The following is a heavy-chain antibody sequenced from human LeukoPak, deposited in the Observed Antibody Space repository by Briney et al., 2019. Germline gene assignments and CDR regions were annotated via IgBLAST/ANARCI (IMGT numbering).Heavy chain of an antibody. D-gene: IGHD6-13*01. V-gene: IGHV3-30-3*01. J-gene: IGHJ6*02. CDR1: GFTFSSYA. CDR3: ARDVVGSSNNGMDV. CDR2: ISYDGSNK. Sequence: GGSLRLSRAASGFTFSSYAMHWVRQAPGKGLEWVAVISYDGSNKYYADSVKGRFTISRDNSKNTLYLQMNSLRAEDTAVYYCARDVVGSSNNGMDVWGQGTTVTVSS.